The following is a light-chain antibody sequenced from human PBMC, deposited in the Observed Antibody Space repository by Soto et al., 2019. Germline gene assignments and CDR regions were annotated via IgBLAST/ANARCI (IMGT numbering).Light chain of an antibody. J-gene: IGKJ4*01. CDR2: AAS. CDR1: QNISNY. CDR3: QQSYSTPLT. Sequence: DIQMTRSPSSLSASIGDIVTITCRATQNISNYLNWYQQKPGKAPQVLIYAASSLQSGVPSRFSGSGSGTDFTLTISSLQPEDFATYYCQQSYSTPLTFCGGTKVDNK. V-gene: IGKV1-39*01.